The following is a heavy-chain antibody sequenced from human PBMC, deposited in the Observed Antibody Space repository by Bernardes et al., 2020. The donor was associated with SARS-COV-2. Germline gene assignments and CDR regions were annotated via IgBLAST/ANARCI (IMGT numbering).Heavy chain of an antibody. V-gene: IGHV3-30*18. J-gene: IGHJ4*02. CDR2: ISYDGTNK. CDR1: GFTFSSYG. CDR3: AKTSGWPAQLDY. Sequence: GGSLRLSCAASGFTFSSYGMHWVRQAPGKGLEWVTVISYDGTNKYYADSVKGRFTISRDNSKNTLYLQMNSLRVDDTAVYYCAKTSGWPAQLDYWGQGTLVTVSS. D-gene: IGHD6-19*01.